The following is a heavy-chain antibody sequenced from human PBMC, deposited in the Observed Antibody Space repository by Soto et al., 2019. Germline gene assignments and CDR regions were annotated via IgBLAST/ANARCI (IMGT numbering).Heavy chain of an antibody. V-gene: IGHV4-59*01. Sequence: QVQLQESGPGLVKPSETLSLTCTVSGGSISSYYWSRIRQPPGKGLEWIGYIYYSGSTNYNPSLKSRVTISVDTSKNQFSLKLSSVTAADTAVYYCARAEHSYDSSGYYSYWGQGTLVTVSS. CDR2: IYYSGST. CDR1: GGSISSYY. D-gene: IGHD3-22*01. CDR3: ARAEHSYDSSGYYSY. J-gene: IGHJ4*02.